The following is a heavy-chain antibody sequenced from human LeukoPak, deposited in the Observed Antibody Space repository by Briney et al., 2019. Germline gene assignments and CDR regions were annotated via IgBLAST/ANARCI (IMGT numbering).Heavy chain of an antibody. CDR2: IYHSGST. Sequence: SETLSLTCAVSGGSISSSNWWSWVRQPPGKGLEWIGEIYHSGSTNYNPSLKSRVTISVDKSKNQFSLKLSSVTAADTAVYYCARDSSPYYDSRVRAFDIWGQGTMVTVSS. CDR3: ARDSSPYYDSRVRAFDI. J-gene: IGHJ3*02. CDR1: GGSISSSNW. V-gene: IGHV4-4*02. D-gene: IGHD3-22*01.